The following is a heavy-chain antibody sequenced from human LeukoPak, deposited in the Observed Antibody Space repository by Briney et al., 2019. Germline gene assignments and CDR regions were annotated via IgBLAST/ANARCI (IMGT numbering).Heavy chain of an antibody. CDR1: GFTFSSYA. CDR3: ATDISTHYFGS. V-gene: IGHV3-30-3*01. CDR2: ILSNGGNK. J-gene: IGHJ4*02. Sequence: QSGRSLRLSCATSGFTFSSYAMHWVRQAPGKGLEWVAAILSNGGNKHYADSVKGRFTISRDNSRNTLFLQMDSLRAEDTAIYYCATDISTHYFGSWGQGTPVTVSS. D-gene: IGHD3-9*01.